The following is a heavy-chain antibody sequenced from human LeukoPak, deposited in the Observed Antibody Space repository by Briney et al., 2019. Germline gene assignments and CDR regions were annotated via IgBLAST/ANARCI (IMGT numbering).Heavy chain of an antibody. J-gene: IGHJ5*02. V-gene: IGHV4-30-4*01. D-gene: IGHD3-10*01. Sequence: SETLSLTCTVSGGSISSGDYYWSWIRQPPGKGLEWIGYIYYSGSTYYNPSLKSRVTISVDTSKNQFSLKLSSVTAADTAVYYCARVGIGSGSYLSWFDPWGQGTLVTVSS. CDR1: GGSISSGDYY. CDR2: IYYSGST. CDR3: ARVGIGSGSYLSWFDP.